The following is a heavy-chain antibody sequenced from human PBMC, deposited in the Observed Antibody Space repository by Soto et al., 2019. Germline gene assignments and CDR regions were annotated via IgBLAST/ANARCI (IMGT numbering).Heavy chain of an antibody. CDR1: GYSFTSYW. D-gene: IGHD6-13*01. CDR3: ARTSAAGKNCNGMDV. J-gene: IGHJ6*02. CDR2: IYPGDSDT. V-gene: IGHV5-51*01. Sequence: PGESLKISCKGSGYSFTSYWIGWVRQMPGKGLEWMGIIYPGDSDTRYSPSFQGQVTISADKSISTAYLQWSSLKASDTAMYYCARTSAAGKNCNGMDVWGQGTTVTVSS.